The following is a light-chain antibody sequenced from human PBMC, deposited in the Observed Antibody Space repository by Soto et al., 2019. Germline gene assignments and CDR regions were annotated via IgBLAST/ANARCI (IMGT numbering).Light chain of an antibody. CDR2: DVT. V-gene: IGLV2-14*01. CDR3: NSYTSSQTGV. J-gene: IGLJ1*01. CDR1: ASNVGTYNY. Sequence: QSALTQPASVSGSPGQSITISCTGTASNVGTYNYVSWYQQYPDKVPKLLIYDVTKRPPGVSDRFSGSKSGNTASLTISGLQAEDEADYYYNSYTSSQTGVFGTGTKLTVL.